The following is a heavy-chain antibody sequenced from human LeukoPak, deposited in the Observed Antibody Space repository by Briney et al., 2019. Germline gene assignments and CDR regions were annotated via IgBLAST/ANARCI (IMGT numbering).Heavy chain of an antibody. D-gene: IGHD5-12*01. CDR1: GVSVSRSIYY. CDR2: IHDSETA. J-gene: IGHJ4*02. V-gene: IGHV4-39*02. Sequence: SETLSLTCTLSGVSVSRSIYYWDWIRQSPGKGLEWLGSIHDSETAYYNPSLSSRLVISIDASKNLFSLDLSSVTAADTGVYYCAREQGRGYSGYDYWGQGTLVTVSS. CDR3: AREQGRGYSGYDY.